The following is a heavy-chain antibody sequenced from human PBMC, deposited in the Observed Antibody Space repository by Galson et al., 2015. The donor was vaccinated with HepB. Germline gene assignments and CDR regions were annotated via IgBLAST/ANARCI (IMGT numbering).Heavy chain of an antibody. Sequence: QSGAEVKKPGESLKISCKGSGYSFTSYWIGWVRQMPGKGLEWMGIIYPGDSDTRYSPSFQGQVTISADKSISTAYLQWSSLKASDTAMYYCARLLYDILTGSIHAFDIWGQGTMVTVSS. D-gene: IGHD3-9*01. CDR2: IYPGDSDT. V-gene: IGHV5-51*01. CDR3: ARLLYDILTGSIHAFDI. CDR1: GYSFTSYW. J-gene: IGHJ3*02.